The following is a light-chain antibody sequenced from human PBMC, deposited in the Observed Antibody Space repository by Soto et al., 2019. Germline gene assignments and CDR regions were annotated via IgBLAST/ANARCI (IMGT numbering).Light chain of an antibody. Sequence: QSALTQPRSVSGSPGQSVTISCAGTTSDVGGYNYVSWYQPHPGKAPKVMIYDVSKRPSGVPDRFSCSKSGNTASLTISGLQAEDEADYYCCSYAGGYTYVFGTGTKVTVL. CDR2: DVS. CDR1: TSDVGGYNY. CDR3: CSYAGGYTYV. J-gene: IGLJ1*01. V-gene: IGLV2-11*01.